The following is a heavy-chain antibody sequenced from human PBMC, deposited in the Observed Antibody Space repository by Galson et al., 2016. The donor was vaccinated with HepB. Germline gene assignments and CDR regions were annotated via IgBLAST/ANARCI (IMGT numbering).Heavy chain of an antibody. CDR2: IYNRGST. J-gene: IGHJ5*02. D-gene: IGHD4-17*01. Sequence: LSLTCTVSGGSVRSGGYYWTWIRQHPGKGLEWIGCIYNRGSTYYNPSLRSRITISVDLSKNQFSLNLRSVTAADTAVYYCARELDDYGDFSGWFDRWGQGTLITVSS. CDR3: ARELDDYGDFSGWFDR. V-gene: IGHV4-31*03. CDR1: GGSVRSGGYY.